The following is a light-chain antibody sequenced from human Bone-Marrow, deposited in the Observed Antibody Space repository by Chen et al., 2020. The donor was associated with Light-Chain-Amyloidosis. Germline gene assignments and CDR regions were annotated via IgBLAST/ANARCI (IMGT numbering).Light chain of an antibody. CDR1: DLPTKY. J-gene: IGLJ2*01. V-gene: IGLV3-25*03. Sequence: SYELTQPPSVSVSPGQTARITCSGDDLPTKYAYWYQQKPGQAPVLVIHRDTERPSGTSERFSGSSSGTTATLTISGVQAEDAACYHCQSADSSGTYEVIFGGGTKLTVL. CDR3: QSADSSGTYEVI. CDR2: RDT.